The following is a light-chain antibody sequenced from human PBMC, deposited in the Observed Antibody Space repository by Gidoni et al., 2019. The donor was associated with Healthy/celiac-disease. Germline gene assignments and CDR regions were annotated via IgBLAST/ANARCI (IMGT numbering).Light chain of an antibody. CDR1: QSVSRSY. CDR3: QQYGSSPLYT. V-gene: IGKV3-20*01. CDR2: GAS. J-gene: IGKJ2*01. Sequence: EIVLTQSPGTLSWSPGERATLSCRSSQSVSRSYLSWYQHKPGQAPRLLIYGASSRATGITDRFSGSGSGTDFTLTISRLWPEDFAVYYCQQYGSSPLYTFGQGTKLEI.